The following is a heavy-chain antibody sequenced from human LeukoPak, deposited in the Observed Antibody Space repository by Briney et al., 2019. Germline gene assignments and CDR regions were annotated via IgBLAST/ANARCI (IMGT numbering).Heavy chain of an antibody. CDR1: GYSFTSYC. CDR3: ARDPTVITSSRITIFGVVKSPHNWFDP. Sequence: ASVKVSCKASGYSFTSYCMHWVRQAPGQGLEWMGMITPSDGGTTYAQKFQGRVTMTRDTSTNTVYMELSSLRSEDTAIYFCARDPTVITSSRITIFGVVKSPHNWFDPWGQGTLVTVSS. V-gene: IGHV1-46*01. D-gene: IGHD3-3*01. CDR2: ITPSDGGT. J-gene: IGHJ5*02.